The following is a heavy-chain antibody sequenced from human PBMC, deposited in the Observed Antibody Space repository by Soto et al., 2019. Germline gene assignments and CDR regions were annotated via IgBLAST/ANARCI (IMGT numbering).Heavy chain of an antibody. CDR3: ARTKFYDIFTAYYSSFDY. Sequence: QVQLQESGPGLVKPSQTLTLTCTVSGGSMSSGAFYWSWIRQHPGKGLEWIGHISDSGSSYYNPSLESRVTISVDTSKNPFSLKLSAVTAADTAVYFCARTKFYDIFTAYYSSFDYWGHGTLVTVSS. V-gene: IGHV4-31*03. J-gene: IGHJ4*01. CDR1: GGSMSSGAFY. CDR2: ISDSGSS. D-gene: IGHD3-9*01.